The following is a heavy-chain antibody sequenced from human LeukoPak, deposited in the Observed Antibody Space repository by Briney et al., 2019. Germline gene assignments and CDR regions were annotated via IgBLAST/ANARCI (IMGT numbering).Heavy chain of an antibody. V-gene: IGHV3-30*18. CDR3: AKADKWELLGGLDY. CDR1: GFTFSSYC. Sequence: PGGSLRLSCAASGFTFSSYCMHWVRQAPGKGLEWVAVISYDGSNKYYADSVKGRFTISRDNSKNTLYLQMNSLRAEDTAVYYCAKADKWELLGGLDYWGQGTLVTVSS. CDR2: ISYDGSNK. J-gene: IGHJ4*02. D-gene: IGHD1-26*01.